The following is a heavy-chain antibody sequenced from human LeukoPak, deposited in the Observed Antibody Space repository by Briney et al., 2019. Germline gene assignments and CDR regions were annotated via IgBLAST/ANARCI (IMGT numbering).Heavy chain of an antibody. J-gene: IGHJ4*02. Sequence: SQTLSLTCTVSGGSISSGDYYWSSIRQPPGKGLEWIGYIYYSGSTYYNPSLKSRVTISVDTSKNQFSLKLSSVTAADTAVYYCARVNYYDSSGYYYYFDYWGQGTLVTVSS. CDR1: GGSISSGDYY. CDR2: IYYSGST. CDR3: ARVNYYDSSGYYYYFDY. D-gene: IGHD3-22*01. V-gene: IGHV4-30-4*01.